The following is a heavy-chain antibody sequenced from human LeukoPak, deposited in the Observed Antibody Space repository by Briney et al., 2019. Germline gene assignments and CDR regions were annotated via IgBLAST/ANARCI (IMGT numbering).Heavy chain of an antibody. V-gene: IGHV3-23*01. CDR1: GFTVSGNY. D-gene: IGHD2-2*01. CDR3: AKDPAAMPRQDDY. J-gene: IGHJ4*02. CDR2: ISNGGGFT. Sequence: PGGSLRLSCAASGFTVSGNYMSWVRQAPGKGLEWVSAISNGGGFTYYADSVKGRFTISRDNSKNTVYLQMNSLRAEDTAVYYRAKDPAAMPRQDDYWGQGTLVTVSS.